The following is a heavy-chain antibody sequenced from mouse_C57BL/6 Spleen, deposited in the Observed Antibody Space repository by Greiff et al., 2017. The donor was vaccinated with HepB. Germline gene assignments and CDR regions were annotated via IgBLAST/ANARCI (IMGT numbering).Heavy chain of an antibody. D-gene: IGHD2-1*01. V-gene: IGHV5-9-1*02. CDR2: ISSGGDYI. CDR1: GFTFSSYA. Sequence: EVQLVESGEGLVKPGGSLKLSCAASGFTFSSYAMSWVRQTPEKRLEWVAYISSGGDYIYYADTVKGRFTISRDNARNTLYLQMSSLKSEDTAMYYCTRDAPSYGNYEFAYWGQGTLVTVSA. J-gene: IGHJ3*01. CDR3: TRDAPSYGNYEFAY.